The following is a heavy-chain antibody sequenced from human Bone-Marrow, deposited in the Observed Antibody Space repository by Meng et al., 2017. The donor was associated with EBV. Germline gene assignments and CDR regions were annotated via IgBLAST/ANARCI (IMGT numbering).Heavy chain of an antibody. CDR2: ISGSGGST. V-gene: IGHV3-23*04. Sequence: EXQLVEXXXGLVQPGXSLRLSXAASGFSFSSYARSWVRQAPGTGLEWVSDISGSGGSTYYADSVKGRFTISRDNSKNTLYLQMNSLRAEDTAVYYCAKGSGLHLGELSLYYYYYGMDVWGQGTMVTVSS. J-gene: IGHJ6*02. D-gene: IGHD3-16*02. CDR3: AKGSGLHLGELSLYYYYYGMDV. CDR1: GFSFSSYA.